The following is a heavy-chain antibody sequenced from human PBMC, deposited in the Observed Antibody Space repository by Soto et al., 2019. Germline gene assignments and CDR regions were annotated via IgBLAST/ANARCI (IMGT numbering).Heavy chain of an antibody. Sequence: QVQLVQSGAEVKKPGSSVQVSCKASVGTFSSYAISWVRQAPGQGLEWRGGIIPIFVTANYAQKFQGRVTITADESTSTAYMELSSMRSEDTALYYCARGRDGYTEKPYYFDYWGQGTLVTVSS. CDR2: IIPIFVTA. D-gene: IGHD5-12*01. CDR3: ARGRDGYTEKPYYFDY. J-gene: IGHJ4*02. CDR1: VGTFSSYA. V-gene: IGHV1-69*12.